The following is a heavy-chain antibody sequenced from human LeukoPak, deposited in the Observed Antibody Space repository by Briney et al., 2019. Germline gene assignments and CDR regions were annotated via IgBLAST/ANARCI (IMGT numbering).Heavy chain of an antibody. D-gene: IGHD4-17*01. V-gene: IGHV4-4*07. CDR1: GGSNSSYY. J-gene: IGHJ4*02. Sequence: PSETLSLTCTVSGGSNSSYYWSWIRQPAGKGLEWIGRIYTSGSTNYNPSLKSRVTMSVDTSKNQFSLKVSSVTAADTAVYYCARDKVDGAVDYVTSWGQGTLVTVSS. CDR3: ARDKVDGAVDYVTS. CDR2: IYTSGST.